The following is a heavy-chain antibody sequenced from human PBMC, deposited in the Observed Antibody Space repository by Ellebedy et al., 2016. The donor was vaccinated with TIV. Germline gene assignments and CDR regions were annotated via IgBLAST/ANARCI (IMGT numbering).Heavy chain of an antibody. V-gene: IGHV1-18*04. CDR3: ARGSPGNKDFDF. CDR2: ISAYNGHA. Sequence: AVSVKVSCKTSGYTFSSYGLSWVRQAPGQGLECMGWISAYNGHANYAQKFKGRVTLTTDTSTSTAYMELRSLKSDDTAVYYCARGSPGNKDFDFWGQGTLVTVSS. CDR1: GYTFSSYG. J-gene: IGHJ4*02. D-gene: IGHD2/OR15-2a*01.